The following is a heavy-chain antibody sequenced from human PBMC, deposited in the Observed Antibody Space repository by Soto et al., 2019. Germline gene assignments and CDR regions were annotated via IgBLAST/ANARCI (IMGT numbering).Heavy chain of an antibody. CDR1: GFTLSDYS. V-gene: IGHV3-48*02. D-gene: IGHD1-7*01. CDR2: ISPKTGNT. Sequence: EVQWVESGGGLVQPGGSLALSCAASGFTLSDYSMNWVRQAPGKGLEWISYISPKTGNTYYADSVTGRFVISRDKAKNSVSLQMNSLRDEDTAVYYCARSNYAYDYWGQGTLVSVSS. CDR3: ARSNYAYDY. J-gene: IGHJ4*02.